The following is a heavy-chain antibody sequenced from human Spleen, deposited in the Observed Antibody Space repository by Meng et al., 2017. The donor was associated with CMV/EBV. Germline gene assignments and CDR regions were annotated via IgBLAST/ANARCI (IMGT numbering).Heavy chain of an antibody. D-gene: IGHD1-7*01. Sequence: SETLSLTCAVSGGSFSGYYWIWIRQPPGKGLEWIGDINHNGRTNYNPSLKSRVAISVDTSKNQFSLRLSSVTAADTAVYYCARWVVTGTTDAFDIWGQGTMVTVSS. CDR1: GGSFSGYY. CDR2: INHNGRT. CDR3: ARWVVTGTTDAFDI. V-gene: IGHV4-34*01. J-gene: IGHJ3*02.